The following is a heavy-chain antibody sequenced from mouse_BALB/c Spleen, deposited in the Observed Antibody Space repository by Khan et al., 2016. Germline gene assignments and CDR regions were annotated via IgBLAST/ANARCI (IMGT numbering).Heavy chain of an antibody. CDR3: ARIKKIVATYFDY. J-gene: IGHJ2*01. CDR1: GYTFTSYW. V-gene: IGHV1S81*02. CDR2: TNPTNGRT. D-gene: IGHD1-1*01. Sequence: QVQLQQPGAELVKAGASVKMSCKASGYTFTSYWMHWVKQRLGQGLEWFAETNPTNGRTYYNEKFKSKATLTVDKSSSTAYRLLCGPTFEDAAVYYCARIKKIVATYFDYWGQGTTLTVSS.